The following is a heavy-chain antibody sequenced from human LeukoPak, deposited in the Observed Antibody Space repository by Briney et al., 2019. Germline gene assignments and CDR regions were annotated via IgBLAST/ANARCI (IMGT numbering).Heavy chain of an antibody. Sequence: GGSLRLSCAASGFTFRNHWMHWVRKAPGKGLVWVARIDNDGSDTSYADSVKGRFTISRDNAKNALYLQMNSLRAEDTAVYYCVRDPAGLGLDYWGQGSLVTVSS. D-gene: IGHD6-19*01. CDR2: IDNDGSDT. CDR3: VRDPAGLGLDY. J-gene: IGHJ4*02. CDR1: GFTFRNHW. V-gene: IGHV3-74*01.